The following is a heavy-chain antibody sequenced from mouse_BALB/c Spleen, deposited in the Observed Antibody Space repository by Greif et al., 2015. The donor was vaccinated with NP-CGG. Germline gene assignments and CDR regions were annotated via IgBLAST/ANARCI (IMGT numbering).Heavy chain of an antibody. V-gene: IGHV1-80*01. D-gene: IGHD2-1*01. CDR3: AYYGNHWFAY. J-gene: IGHJ3*01. Sequence: VQLQQSGAELVRPGSSVKISCKASGYAFSSYWMNWVKQRPGQGLEWIGQIYPGDGDTNYNGKFKGKATLTADKSSSTAYMQLSSLTSEGSAVYFCAYYGNHWFAYWGQGTLVTVSA. CDR1: GYAFSSYW. CDR2: IYPGDGDT.